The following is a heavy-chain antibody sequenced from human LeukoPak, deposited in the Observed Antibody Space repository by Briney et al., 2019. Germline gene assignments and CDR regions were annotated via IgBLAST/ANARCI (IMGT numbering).Heavy chain of an antibody. V-gene: IGHV3-33*01. D-gene: IGHD6-13*01. CDR3: ARDRPYSSSPESFDY. CDR2: IWYDGSNK. CDR1: GFTFSSYG. Sequence: PGGSLRLSCAASGFTFSSYGMHWVRQAPGKGLEWVAVIWYDGSNKYYADSVKGRFTISRDNSKNTLYLQMNSLRAEDTAVYYCARDRPYSSSPESFDYWGQGTLVTVSS. J-gene: IGHJ4*02.